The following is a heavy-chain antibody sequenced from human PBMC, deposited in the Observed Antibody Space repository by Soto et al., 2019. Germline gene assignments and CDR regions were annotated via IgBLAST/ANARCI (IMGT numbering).Heavy chain of an antibody. Sequence: EVQLLESGGGLVQPGGSLRLSCAASGFTFSSYAMSWVRQAPGKGLEWVSAISGSGGTTYHADSVKGRFTISRDNSKNTLYLQMNSLRAEDTAVYYCAKTIGGYYGSGSYFDYWGQGTLVTVSS. CDR2: ISGSGGTT. CDR3: AKTIGGYYGSGSYFDY. CDR1: GFTFSSYA. J-gene: IGHJ4*02. V-gene: IGHV3-23*01. D-gene: IGHD3-10*01.